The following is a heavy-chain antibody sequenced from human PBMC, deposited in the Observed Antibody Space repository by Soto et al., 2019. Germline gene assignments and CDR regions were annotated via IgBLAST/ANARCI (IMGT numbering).Heavy chain of an antibody. D-gene: IGHD3-9*01. Sequence: PGESLKISCKDSGHSFSTYWIGWVRQISGKGLEWMGIIYPHDSDTVYNPSLQGRVTISVDKSINTVYLQWSSLRASDTAIYYCARRLYFDTLFDPWGQGTLVTVSS. J-gene: IGHJ5*02. CDR2: IYPHDSDT. V-gene: IGHV5-51*01. CDR3: ARRLYFDTLFDP. CDR1: GHSFSTYW.